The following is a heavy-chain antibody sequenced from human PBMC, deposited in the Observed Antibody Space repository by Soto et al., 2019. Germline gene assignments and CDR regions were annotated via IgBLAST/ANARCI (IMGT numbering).Heavy chain of an antibody. CDR2: INHSGST. CDR3: ASPRDILTGPFDY. J-gene: IGHJ4*02. Sequence: SETLSLTCAVYGGSFSGYYLSWIRQPPGKGLEWIGEINHSGSTNYNPSLKSRVTISVDTSKNQFSLKLSSVTAADTAVYYCASPRDILTGPFDYWGQGTLVTVYS. V-gene: IGHV4-34*01. D-gene: IGHD3-9*01. CDR1: GGSFSGYY.